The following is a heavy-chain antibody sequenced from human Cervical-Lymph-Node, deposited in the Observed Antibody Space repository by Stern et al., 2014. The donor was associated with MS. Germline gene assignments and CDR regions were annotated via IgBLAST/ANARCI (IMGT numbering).Heavy chain of an antibody. Sequence: VQLVESGDEVKKPGASVKVSCKASGDTFSAYSIHWVRQAPGQGLELMGRINPTSGDTDYARKYQGRVTMTRDTSISTAYMELTSLRSDDTAVFFCARSPYLYESGDWYFDLWGRGTLVTVSS. CDR3: ARSPYLYESGDWYFDL. CDR2: INPTSGDT. J-gene: IGHJ2*01. CDR1: GDTFSAYS. D-gene: IGHD3-16*01. V-gene: IGHV1-2*06.